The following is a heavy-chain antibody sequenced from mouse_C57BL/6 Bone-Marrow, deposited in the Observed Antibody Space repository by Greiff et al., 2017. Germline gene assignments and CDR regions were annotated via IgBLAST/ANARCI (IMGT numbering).Heavy chain of an antibody. CDR2: INPGSGGT. CDR1: GYAFTNYL. Sequence: QVQLQQSGAELVRPGTSVKVSCKASGYAFTNYLIEWVKQRPGQGLEWIGVINPGSGGTNYNEKFKGKATLTADKSSSTAYMQLSSLTSEDSAVYFCAILQGWFADWGQGTLVTVSA. V-gene: IGHV1-54*01. CDR3: AILQGWFAD. J-gene: IGHJ3*01.